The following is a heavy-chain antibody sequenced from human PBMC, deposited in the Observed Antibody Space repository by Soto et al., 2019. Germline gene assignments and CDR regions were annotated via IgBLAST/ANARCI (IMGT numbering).Heavy chain of an antibody. D-gene: IGHD6-13*01. V-gene: IGHV4-38-2*01. CDR1: GYSISSGYY. CDR2: IYHSGST. J-gene: IGHJ5*02. Sequence: SETLSLTCAVSGYSISSGYYWGWIRQPPGKGLEWIGSIYHSGSTYYNPSLKSRVTISVDTSKNQFSLKLSSVTAADTAVYYCARAHLEVVAAAVSNWFDPWGQGTRVTSPQ. CDR3: ARAHLEVVAAAVSNWFDP.